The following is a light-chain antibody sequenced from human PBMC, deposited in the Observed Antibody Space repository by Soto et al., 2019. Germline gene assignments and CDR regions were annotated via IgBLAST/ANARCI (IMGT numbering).Light chain of an antibody. CDR2: GAS. J-gene: IGKJ1*01. Sequence: EIVMTQSPAARSVTPWERATVSCKASQSVSSNLAWYQQKPGQPPRLVMYGASTRTTGIPARFSGRGSGTEFSLTISSLQSEDLAVYYCQQYANGTPGTLGQGTKVDIK. CDR1: QSVSSN. V-gene: IGKV3-15*01. CDR3: QQYANGTPGT.